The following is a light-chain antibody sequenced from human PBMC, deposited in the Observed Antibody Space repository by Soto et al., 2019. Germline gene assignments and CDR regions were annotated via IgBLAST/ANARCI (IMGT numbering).Light chain of an antibody. CDR2: AAS. V-gene: IGKV1-39*01. CDR3: QQSYGNPRT. Sequence: DIPMTQSPSSLSASVGDRVTITCRASQSISSHLNWYQQKPGKAPKVLIYAASTLQSGVPSRFSGSGSGTDFTLTINSLQPEDFATYYCQQSYGNPRTFGPGTKVEIK. CDR1: QSISSH. J-gene: IGKJ1*01.